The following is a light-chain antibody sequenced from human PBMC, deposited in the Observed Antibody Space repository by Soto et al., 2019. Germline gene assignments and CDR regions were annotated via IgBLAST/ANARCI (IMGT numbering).Light chain of an antibody. CDR3: QQYNTYSYT. CDR1: QSIDNW. CDR2: EAS. Sequence: DIPMTQSPSTLSASVGDRVTITCRASQSIDNWLAWYQQKPGKAPKLLIHEASSLESGVPSRFSGSGYGTEFTLTISSLQPDDFATYYCQQYNTYSYTFGQGTKLEIK. V-gene: IGKV1-5*03. J-gene: IGKJ2*01.